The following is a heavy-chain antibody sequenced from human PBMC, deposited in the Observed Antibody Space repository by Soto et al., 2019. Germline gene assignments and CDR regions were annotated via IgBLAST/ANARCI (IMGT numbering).Heavy chain of an antibody. V-gene: IGHV1-18*01. J-gene: IGHJ4*02. CDR1: GYSFTDFG. CDR2: ITTFNGNT. CDR3: VRDCYAYFDPPASDY. D-gene: IGHD3-9*01. Sequence: HVQLMQSGPEVKKPGASVRVSCKTSGYSFTDFGISWVRQAPGQGLEWMGWITTFNGNTNYAQRFQGRMPVTSEKSTTTVYMELTSLTSDDTAVYYCVRDCYAYFDPPASDYWGQGTLVTVSS.